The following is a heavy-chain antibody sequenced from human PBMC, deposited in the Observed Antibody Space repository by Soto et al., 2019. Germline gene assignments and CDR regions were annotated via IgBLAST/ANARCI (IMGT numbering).Heavy chain of an antibody. V-gene: IGHV3-23*01. J-gene: IGHJ4*02. CDR2: ISNSFSDGNT. CDR1: GFTFSSYG. Sequence: GGSLRLSCAASGFTFSSYGMNWVRQAPGKGLEWVSAISNSFSDGNTHYADSVKGRFTISRDNDKNTVFLEMNSLRAEDTAVYYCAKVFSPEGGNYFDYWGQGTLVTVSS. CDR3: AKVFSPEGGNYFDY.